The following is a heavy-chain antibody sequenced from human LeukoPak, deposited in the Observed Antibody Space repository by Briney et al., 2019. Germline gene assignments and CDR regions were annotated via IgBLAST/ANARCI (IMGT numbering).Heavy chain of an antibody. CDR1: GRTFIIYA. V-gene: IGHV1-69*04. CDR3: ARLTLGYCSSTSCYESNYGMDV. D-gene: IGHD2-2*01. Sequence: SVKVSCKASGRTFIIYAISWVRQAPGQGLEWMGRIIPILGIANYAQKFQGRVTITADKSTSTAYMELSSLRSEDTAVYYCARLTLGYCSSTSCYESNYGMDVWGQGTTVTVSS. J-gene: IGHJ6*02. CDR2: IIPILGIA.